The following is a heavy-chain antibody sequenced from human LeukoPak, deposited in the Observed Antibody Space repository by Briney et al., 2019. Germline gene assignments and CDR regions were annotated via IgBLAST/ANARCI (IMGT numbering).Heavy chain of an antibody. CDR1: GASVSTDY. J-gene: IGHJ4*02. CDR2: IYNTGST. D-gene: IGHD2-2*01. V-gene: IGHV4-59*02. CDR3: ARVSYQLLGEDYFDY. Sequence: PSETLSLTCTVSGASVSTDYWSWIRQAPGKGLEWIGYIYNTGSTDYNPSLQSRATISLDTSKNRFSLKLRSVTTADTAMYYCARVSYQLLGEDYFDYWGQGTLVTVSS.